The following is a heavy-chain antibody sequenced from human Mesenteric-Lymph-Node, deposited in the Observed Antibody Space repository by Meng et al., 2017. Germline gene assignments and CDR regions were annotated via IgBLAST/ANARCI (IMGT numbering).Heavy chain of an antibody. CDR2: INHSGST. Sequence: QVQLQQWGAGLLKPSGTLSLTCAVYGGSFSGYYWSWIRQPPGKGLEWIGEINHSGSTNYNPSLKSRVTISVDTSKNQFSLKLSSVTAADTAVYYCARGGYCSSTSCPRPLYWGQGTLVTVSS. V-gene: IGHV4-34*01. CDR3: ARGGYCSSTSCPRPLY. D-gene: IGHD2-2*01. CDR1: GGSFSGYY. J-gene: IGHJ4*02.